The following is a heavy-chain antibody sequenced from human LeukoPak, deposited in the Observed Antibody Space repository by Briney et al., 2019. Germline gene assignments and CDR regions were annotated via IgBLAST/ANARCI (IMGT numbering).Heavy chain of an antibody. V-gene: IGHV1-69*13. Sequence: ASVKVSCKASGGTFSSYAISWVRQAPGQGLEWMGGIIPVFGTANYAQKFQGRVTITADESTSTAYMELSSLRSEDTAVYYCASDTGYYYGSGSYYANDYWGQGTLVTVSS. J-gene: IGHJ4*02. D-gene: IGHD3-10*01. CDR1: GGTFSSYA. CDR3: ASDTGYYYGSGSYYANDY. CDR2: IIPVFGTA.